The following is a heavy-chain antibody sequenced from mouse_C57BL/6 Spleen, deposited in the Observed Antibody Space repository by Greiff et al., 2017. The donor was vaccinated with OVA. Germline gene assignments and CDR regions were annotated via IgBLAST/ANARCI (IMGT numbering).Heavy chain of an antibody. J-gene: IGHJ1*03. Sequence: EVQLVESGGGLVKPGGSLKLSCAASGFTFSDYGMHWVRQAPEKGLEWVAYISSGSSTIYYADTVKGRFTISRDNAKNTLFLQMTSLRSEDTAMYYCARHGSSYGYFDVWGTGTTVTVSS. CDR1: GFTFSDYG. CDR3: ARHGSSYGYFDV. CDR2: ISSGSSTI. D-gene: IGHD1-1*01. V-gene: IGHV5-17*01.